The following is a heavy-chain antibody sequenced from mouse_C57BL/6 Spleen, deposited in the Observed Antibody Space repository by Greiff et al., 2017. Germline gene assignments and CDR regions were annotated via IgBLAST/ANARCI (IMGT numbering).Heavy chain of an antibody. D-gene: IGHD1-1*01. Sequence: VQLQQPGAELVKPGASVKVSCKASGYNFNSYWMHWVKQRPGQGLEWIGRIHPSDSDTTYNQKFKGKATLTVDKSSSTAYMQLSSLTSDDSAVYYCAISPCTTVVDSWFSYWGQGTLVTVSA. J-gene: IGHJ3*01. CDR2: IHPSDSDT. V-gene: IGHV1-74*01. CDR3: AISPCTTVVDSWFSY. CDR1: GYNFNSYW.